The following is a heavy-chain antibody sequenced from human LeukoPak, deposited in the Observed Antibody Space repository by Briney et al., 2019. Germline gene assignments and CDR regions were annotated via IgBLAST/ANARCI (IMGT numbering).Heavy chain of an antibody. Sequence: PDGSLTLSRAVSGASISSTSYYWGCIRQPPGKGLEWIGKIYSSGSTYYNPFLKSRVTISVDTSKNQFSVKLSSVTAADTAVYYCALTTVTTSIGAFDMWGQGTLVTVSS. D-gene: IGHD4-17*01. J-gene: IGHJ3*02. CDR3: ALTTVTTSIGAFDM. V-gene: IGHV4-39*01. CDR2: IYSSGST. CDR1: GASISSTSYY.